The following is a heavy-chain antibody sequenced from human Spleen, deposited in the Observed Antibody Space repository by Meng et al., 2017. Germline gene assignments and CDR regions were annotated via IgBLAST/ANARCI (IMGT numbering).Heavy chain of an antibody. V-gene: IGHV3-15*01. J-gene: IGHJ4*01. Sequence: GESLKISCAASGFTFTNAWMNWVRQAPGERPEWVGLIKSKTDGGTTDYAALVRGRFTISRDDSRNTLYLQMNNLQTEDTAVYYCSGHVDYWGHGTLVTVSS. CDR2: IKSKTDGGTT. CDR3: SGHVDY. CDR1: GFTFTNAW.